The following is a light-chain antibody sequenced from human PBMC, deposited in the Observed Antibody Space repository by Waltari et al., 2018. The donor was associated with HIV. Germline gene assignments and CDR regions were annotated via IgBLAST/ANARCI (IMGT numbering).Light chain of an antibody. J-gene: IGLJ2*01. CDR3: NSYTSSNTWL. CDR1: SSDVGGYNY. CDR2: EVT. Sequence: QSALTQPASVSGSPGQSITISCTGTSSDVGGYNYVSWYQQHPGKAPNLMIYEVTNRPSGVSTRFSGSKSGNTASLTISGLQAEDEADYYCNSYTSSNTWLFGGGTKLTVL. V-gene: IGLV2-14*01.